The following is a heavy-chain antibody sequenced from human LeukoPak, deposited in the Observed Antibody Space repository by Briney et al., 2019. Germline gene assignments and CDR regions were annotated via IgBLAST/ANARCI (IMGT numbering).Heavy chain of an antibody. CDR1: GGSFSGYY. Sequence: SETLSLTCAVYGGSFSGYYWSWIRQPPGKGLEWIGEINHSGSTNYNPSLKSRVTISVDTSKNQFSLKLSSMTAADTAVYYCAREGDRVRYYDSSGYLKYYFDYWGQGTLVTVSS. CDR3: AREGDRVRYYDSSGYLKYYFDY. V-gene: IGHV4-34*01. D-gene: IGHD3-22*01. J-gene: IGHJ4*02. CDR2: INHSGST.